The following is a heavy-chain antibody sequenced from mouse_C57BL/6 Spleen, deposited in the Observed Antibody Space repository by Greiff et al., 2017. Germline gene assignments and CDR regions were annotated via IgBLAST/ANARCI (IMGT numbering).Heavy chain of an antibody. CDR2: IDPANGNT. CDR1: GFNIKNTY. J-gene: IGHJ1*03. V-gene: IGHV14-3*01. Sequence: EVQLQQSVAELVRPGASVSLSCTASGFNIKNTYMHWVKQRPEQGLEWLGRIDPANGNTKYAPKFQGQATITADTSSNTAYLQLSSLTSEDTAIYYCARDGSSLYWYFDVWGTGTTVTVSS. D-gene: IGHD1-1*01. CDR3: ARDGSSLYWYFDV.